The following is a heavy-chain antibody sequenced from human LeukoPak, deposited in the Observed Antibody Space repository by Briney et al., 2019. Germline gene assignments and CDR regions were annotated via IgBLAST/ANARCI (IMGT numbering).Heavy chain of an antibody. V-gene: IGHV4-34*01. CDR3: ERGRNYVFWSGYQILFDY. J-gene: IGHJ4*02. D-gene: IGHD3-3*01. Sequence: PSETLSLTCAVYGGSFSGYYWSWIRQPPGKGLEWIGEINHSGSTNYNPSLKSRVTISVDTSKNQFSLKLSSVTAADTAVYYCERGRNYVFWSGYQILFDYWGQGTLVTVSS. CDR1: GGSFSGYY. CDR2: INHSGST.